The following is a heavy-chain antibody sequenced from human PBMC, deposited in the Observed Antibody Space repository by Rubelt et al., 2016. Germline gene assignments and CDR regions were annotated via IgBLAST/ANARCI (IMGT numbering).Heavy chain of an antibody. D-gene: IGHD6-19*01. V-gene: IGHV4-4*02. CDR3: ARVGYSSGWLDFDY. CDR1: GGSISSSNW. Sequence: QVQLQESGPGLAKPSETLSLTCAVSGGSISSSNWWSWVRQPPGKGLEWIGEIYHSGSTNYNPSLKGRVTISVDKAKNLFTLKLRSVTAADTAVYYCARVGYSSGWLDFDYWGQGTLVTVSS. J-gene: IGHJ4*02. CDR2: IYHSGST.